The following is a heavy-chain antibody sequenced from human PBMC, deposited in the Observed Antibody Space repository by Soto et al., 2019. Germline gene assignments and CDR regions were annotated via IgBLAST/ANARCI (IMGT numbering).Heavy chain of an antibody. CDR1: GFTFSSYW. CDR3: ARRRGSSGWKTNFDY. CDR2: INSDGSST. V-gene: IGHV3-74*01. Sequence: EVQLVESGGGLVQPGGSLRLSCAASGFTFSSYWMHWVRQAPGKGLVWVSRINSDGSSTSYADSVKGRFTISRDNAKNTLYLQMNSPRAEDTAVYYCARRRGSSGWKTNFDYWGQGTLVTVSS. J-gene: IGHJ4*02. D-gene: IGHD6-19*01.